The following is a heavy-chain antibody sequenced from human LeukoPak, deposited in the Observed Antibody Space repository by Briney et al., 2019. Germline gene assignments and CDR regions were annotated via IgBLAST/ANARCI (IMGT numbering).Heavy chain of an antibody. CDR1: GYTFTSYG. J-gene: IGHJ4*02. V-gene: IGHV1-18*04. D-gene: IGHD6-13*01. CDR2: ISAYNGNT. CDR3: ARADGIIWYSGYFDY. Sequence: ASVKVSCTASGYTFTSYGISWVRQATGPGLEWMGWISAYNGNTNYAQKLQGRVTMTTDTSTGTAYIELRSLRSDDTAVYYCARADGIIWYSGYFDYWGQGTLVTVSS.